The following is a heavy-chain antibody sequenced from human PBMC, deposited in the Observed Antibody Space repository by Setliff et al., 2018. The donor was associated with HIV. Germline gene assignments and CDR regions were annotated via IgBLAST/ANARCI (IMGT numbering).Heavy chain of an antibody. D-gene: IGHD3-22*01. J-gene: IGHJ4*02. V-gene: IGHV3-7*03. CDR3: ARAYNVYDYRFDSSGYDY. CDR2: INKDGSDK. CDR1: GFAFSSYW. Sequence: PGESLKISCAASGFAFSSYWMSWARQAPGKGLEWVAKINKDGSDKWYVDSVKGRFTTSRDNAKNSLYLQMNSLRAEDTAVYYCARAYNVYDYRFDSSGYDYWGQGTLVTVSS.